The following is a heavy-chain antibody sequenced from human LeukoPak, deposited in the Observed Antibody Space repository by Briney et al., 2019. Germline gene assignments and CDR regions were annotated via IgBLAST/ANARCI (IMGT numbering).Heavy chain of an antibody. V-gene: IGHV3-49*04. D-gene: IGHD3-22*01. CDR3: TTGAGTYYYDSSGYSDY. CDR1: GFTFSSYG. J-gene: IGHJ4*02. Sequence: GGSLRLSCAASGFTFSSYGMSWVRQAPGKGLEWVGFIRSKAYGGTTEYAASVKGRFTISRDDSKSIAYLQMNSLKTEDTAVYYCTTGAGTYYYDSSGYSDYWGQGTLVTVSS. CDR2: IRSKAYGGTT.